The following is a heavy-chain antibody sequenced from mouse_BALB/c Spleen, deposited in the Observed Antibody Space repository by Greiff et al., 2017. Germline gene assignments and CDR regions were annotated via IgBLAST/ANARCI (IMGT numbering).Heavy chain of an antibody. CDR2: IRSKSNNYAT. Sequence: EVKLLESGGGLVQPKGSLKLSCAASGFTFNTYAMNWVRQAPGKGLEWVARIRSKSNNYATYYADSVKDRFTISRDDSQSMLYLQMNNLKTEDTAMYYCVGQKHGYDGFAYWGQGTLVTVSA. V-gene: IGHV10-1*02. D-gene: IGHD2-2*01. CDR1: GFTFNTYA. CDR3: VGQKHGYDGFAY. J-gene: IGHJ3*01.